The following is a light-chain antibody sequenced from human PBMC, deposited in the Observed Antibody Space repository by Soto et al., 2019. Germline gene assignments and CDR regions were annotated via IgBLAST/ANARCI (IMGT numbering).Light chain of an antibody. CDR2: EAN. CDR3: CSCTGSPTNVI. Sequence: QSALTQPASVSGSPGQSITISCTGTSSDVGSYDLVSWYQQRPGEAPTVIIFEANRRPSGVSNRFSGSKSGNTASLTISGLQPEDEADYFSCSCTGSPTNVIFGGGTKLTVL. J-gene: IGLJ2*01. CDR1: SSDVGSYDL. V-gene: IGLV2-23*01.